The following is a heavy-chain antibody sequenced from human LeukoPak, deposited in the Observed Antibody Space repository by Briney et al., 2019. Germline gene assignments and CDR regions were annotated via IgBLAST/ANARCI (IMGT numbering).Heavy chain of an antibody. J-gene: IGHJ5*02. CDR2: IIPIFGTA. CDR1: GGTFSTFA. CDR3: AKLWELQGTSWFDP. Sequence: SVKVSCKASGGTFSTFAISWVRQAPRQGLEWMGGIIPIFGTADYAQKFQGRVTITTDESTSTAYMELSSLRAEDTAVYYCAKLWELQGTSWFDPWGQGTLVTVSS. D-gene: IGHD1-26*01. V-gene: IGHV1-69*05.